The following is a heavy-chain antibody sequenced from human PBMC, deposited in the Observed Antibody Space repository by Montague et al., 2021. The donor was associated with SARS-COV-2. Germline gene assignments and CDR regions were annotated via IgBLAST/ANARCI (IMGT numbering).Heavy chain of an antibody. CDR1: GDSVSSNNAA. Sequence: CAISGDSVSSNNAAWNWIRQSPSRGLEWLGRTCYRSEWYFDYAISLRGRVTINPDTSKNQFSLQLDSVTLDDTAVYYCAGYSYSGTYLGLNDAFDIWGQGTLVTVSS. CDR3: AGYSYSGTYLGLNDAFDI. CDR2: TCYRSEWYF. V-gene: IGHV6-1*01. J-gene: IGHJ3*02. D-gene: IGHD1-26*01.